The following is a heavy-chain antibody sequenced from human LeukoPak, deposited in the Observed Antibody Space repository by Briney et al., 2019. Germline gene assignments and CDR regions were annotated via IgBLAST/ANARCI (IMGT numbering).Heavy chain of an antibody. CDR3: ATYTHWVAGDV. V-gene: IGHV3-7*01. J-gene: IGHJ6*02. D-gene: IGHD3-16*01. CDR2: MNQDGSEK. Sequence: GGALRLSCAASGFTFSDSWMSWVRQAPGKGLEWVANMNQDGSEKDYVDSVKGRFTISRDNARNSLYLQMGSLRAEDTAVYYCATYTHWVAGDVWGQGTTVTVSS. CDR1: GFTFSDSW.